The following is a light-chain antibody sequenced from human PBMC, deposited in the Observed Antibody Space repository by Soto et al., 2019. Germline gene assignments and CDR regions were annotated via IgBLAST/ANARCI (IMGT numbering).Light chain of an antibody. CDR1: QSTSNNY. J-gene: IGKJ1*01. CDR3: QQYGNSRT. CDR2: GAS. Sequence: EIVLTQSPGTLSLSPGERATLSCRTSQSTSNNYLAWYQQKPGQAPRLLIYGASSRATGIPDRFSGSGSGTDFTLTISRLEPEDFAVYYCQQYGNSRTFGQGTKVDSK. V-gene: IGKV3-20*01.